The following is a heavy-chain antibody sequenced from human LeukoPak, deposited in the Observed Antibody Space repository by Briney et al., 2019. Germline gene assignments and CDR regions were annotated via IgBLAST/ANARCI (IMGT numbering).Heavy chain of an antibody. Sequence: GASVKVSCKASGYTFTSYDINWVRQATGQGLEWMGWMNPNSGNTGYAQKFQGRVTMTRNTSISTAYMELRSLRSKDTAVYYCAIIPGYWYYYYYMDVWGKGTTVTVSS. D-gene: IGHD3-22*01. CDR1: GYTFTSYD. J-gene: IGHJ6*03. CDR2: MNPNSGNT. V-gene: IGHV1-8*01. CDR3: AIIPGYWYYYYYMDV.